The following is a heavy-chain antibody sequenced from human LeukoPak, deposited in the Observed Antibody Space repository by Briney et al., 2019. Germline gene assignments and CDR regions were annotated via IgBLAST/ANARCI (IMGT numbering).Heavy chain of an antibody. Sequence: ASVKVSCKASGYTFTSNGISWVRQAPGQGLEWMGWISAYNGNTNYEQKLQGRVTITRDTSASTAYMELSSLRSEDMAVYYCARGQYYYASGSSFLKRGVSAFDIWGQGTMVTVSS. CDR1: GYTFTSNG. J-gene: IGHJ3*02. CDR2: ISAYNGNT. V-gene: IGHV1-18*03. CDR3: ARGQYYYASGSSFLKRGVSAFDI. D-gene: IGHD3-10*01.